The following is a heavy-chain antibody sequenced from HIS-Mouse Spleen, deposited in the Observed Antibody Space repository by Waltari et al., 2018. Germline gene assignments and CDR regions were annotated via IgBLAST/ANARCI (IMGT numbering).Heavy chain of an antibody. Sequence: WVRQAPGKGLEWVANIKQDGSEKYYVDSVKGRFTISRDNAKNSLYLQMNSLRAEDTAVYYCAREPHYGGNSHFDYWGQGTLVTVSS. D-gene: IGHD4-17*01. CDR2: IKQDGSEK. J-gene: IGHJ4*02. CDR3: AREPHYGGNSHFDY. V-gene: IGHV3-7*01.